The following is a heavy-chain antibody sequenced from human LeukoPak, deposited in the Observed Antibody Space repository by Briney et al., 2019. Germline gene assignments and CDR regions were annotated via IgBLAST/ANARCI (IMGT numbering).Heavy chain of an antibody. CDR3: ARQTGSGLFILP. CDR2: IYSSGNT. Sequence: SETLSLTCAVSGASISSSNYYWGWARQSPGKGLEWIGNIYSSGNTYYNASLKSRVTMYIDTSKNQFSLRLTSVTAADTAVYYCARQTGSGLFILPGGQGTLVTVSS. V-gene: IGHV4-39*01. D-gene: IGHD3/OR15-3a*01. CDR1: GASISSSNYY. J-gene: IGHJ4*02.